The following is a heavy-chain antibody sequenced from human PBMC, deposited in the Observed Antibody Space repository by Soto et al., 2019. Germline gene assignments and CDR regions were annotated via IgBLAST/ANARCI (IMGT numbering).Heavy chain of an antibody. CDR2: INPNSGGT. D-gene: IGHD6-13*01. CDR3: LRIHSSSWYGGWFDP. CDR1: GYTFTGYY. Sequence: QVQLVQSGAEVKKPGASVKVSCKASGYTFTGYYMHWVRQAPGQGLEWMGWINPNSGGTNYAQKFQGRVTMTRDTSISTAYMELSRLRSDDTAVYYSLRIHSSSWYGGWFDPWGQGTLVTVSS. V-gene: IGHV1-2*02. J-gene: IGHJ5*02.